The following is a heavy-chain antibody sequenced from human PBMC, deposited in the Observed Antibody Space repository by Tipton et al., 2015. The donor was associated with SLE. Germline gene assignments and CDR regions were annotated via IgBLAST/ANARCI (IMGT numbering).Heavy chain of an antibody. CDR1: GVSISSSRYYST. CDR2: ISSTGST. CDR3: ARGVAGYYFYYYLDV. D-gene: IGHD6-19*01. Sequence: TLSLTCTVSGVSISSSRYYSTWSWIRQSAGKGLEWIGRISSTGSTNYNPSLKSRVTMSRDTSTNQLSLKLSSVTAADTAVYYCARGVAGYYFYYYLDVWGSGTAVTVSS. J-gene: IGHJ6*03. V-gene: IGHV4-61*02.